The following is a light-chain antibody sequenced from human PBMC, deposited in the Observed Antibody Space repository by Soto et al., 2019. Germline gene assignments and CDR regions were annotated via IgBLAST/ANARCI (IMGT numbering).Light chain of an antibody. CDR1: TSDVGGYNY. CDR3: SSYRSSSTPLI. V-gene: IGLV2-14*01. J-gene: IGLJ1*01. Sequence: QSALPQPASVSGSPGQSITISCTGTTSDVGGYNYVSWYQQHPGKAPKLMIYEVSNRPSGVSNRFSGSKSGNTASLTISGLQAEDEADYYCSSYRSSSTPLIFGTGTKLTVL. CDR2: EVS.